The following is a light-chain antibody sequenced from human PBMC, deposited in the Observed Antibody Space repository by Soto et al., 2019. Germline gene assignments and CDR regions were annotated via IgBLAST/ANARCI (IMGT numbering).Light chain of an antibody. CDR3: QQYGSSPGT. CDR2: SAS. V-gene: IGKV3-20*01. Sequence: EIVLTQSPGTLSLSPGERATLSCRASQSVSNNYLAWYQQKPGHAPRLLIYSASSRATGIPDRFSGSGSGTDFTLTISRLEPEDFAVYYCQQYGSSPGTFGQGTNLEIK. J-gene: IGKJ2*01. CDR1: QSVSNNY.